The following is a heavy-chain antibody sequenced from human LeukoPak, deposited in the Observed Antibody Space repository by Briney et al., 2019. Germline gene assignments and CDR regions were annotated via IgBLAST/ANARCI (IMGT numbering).Heavy chain of an antibody. D-gene: IGHD3-10*01. V-gene: IGHV3-30*18. Sequence: GGSLRLSCAASGFTFSSYGMHWVRQAPGKGLEWVAVISYDGSNKYYADSVKGRFTISRDNSKNTLYLQMNSLRAEDTAVHYCAKVAVEYYYGSGSFDYWGQGTLVTVSS. CDR2: ISYDGSNK. CDR3: AKVAVEYYYGSGSFDY. CDR1: GFTFSSYG. J-gene: IGHJ4*02.